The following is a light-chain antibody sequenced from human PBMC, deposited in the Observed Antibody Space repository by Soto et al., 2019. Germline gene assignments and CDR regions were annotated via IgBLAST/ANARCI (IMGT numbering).Light chain of an antibody. CDR2: GAF. CDR3: QQYNNWPPIT. V-gene: IGKV3-15*01. Sequence: DIVMTQSPATLSVSPGERATLSCRASQNINTNLAWYQQKPGQAPRLLIYGAFTRVPGIPARFSGSGSGTEFALTITSLQSEDFAVYYCQQYNNWPPITFGQGTRLEIK. CDR1: QNINTN. J-gene: IGKJ5*01.